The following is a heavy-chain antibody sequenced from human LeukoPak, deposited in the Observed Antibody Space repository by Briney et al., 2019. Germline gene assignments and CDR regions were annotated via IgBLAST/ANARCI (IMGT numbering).Heavy chain of an antibody. V-gene: IGHV3-30*03. CDR2: ISDDRSDI. CDR3: ARVFMSYFKDI. D-gene: IGHD2/OR15-2a*01. Sequence: GGSLRLSCVVSGFTFRSYGFHWVRQAPGKGLEWVAFISDDRSDIRYADSVKGRFTISRDNSKNTVFLQMDSLRAEDSATYYCARVFMSYFKDIWGKGATVTVSS. CDR1: GFTFRSYG. J-gene: IGHJ6*04.